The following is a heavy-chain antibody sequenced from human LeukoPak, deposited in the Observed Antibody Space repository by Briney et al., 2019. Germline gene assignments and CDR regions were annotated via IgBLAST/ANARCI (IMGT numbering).Heavy chain of an antibody. Sequence: GGALRLSCASSGFTLSPLGMNWVRQAPGRGLEWVSYISSCSSTTYYPDSVKGRFAISRDNAKNSLYLQVNSLRDEDTAVYYCARGRGLTLSYHYFDYWGEGTLVTVSS. J-gene: IGHJ4*02. CDR1: GFTLSPLG. CDR3: ARGRGLTLSYHYFDY. D-gene: IGHD3-10*01. CDR2: ISSCSSTT. V-gene: IGHV3-48*02.